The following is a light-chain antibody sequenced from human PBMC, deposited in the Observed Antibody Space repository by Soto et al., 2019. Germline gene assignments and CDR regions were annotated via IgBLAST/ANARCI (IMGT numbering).Light chain of an antibody. CDR3: ATWDDSLDVHV. Sequence: SVPTQPRSASGKPGQTITIPCYLGSSNIGINTVSWYEHLPGTAPRLLIYGNNQRPSGVPDRFSGSKSGTSASLAISGLQSEDEAHFYCATWDDSLDVHVFGTGTKVTVL. V-gene: IGLV1-44*01. CDR1: SSNIGINT. J-gene: IGLJ1*01. CDR2: GNN.